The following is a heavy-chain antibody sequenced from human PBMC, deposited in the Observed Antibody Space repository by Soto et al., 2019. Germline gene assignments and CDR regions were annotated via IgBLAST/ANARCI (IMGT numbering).Heavy chain of an antibody. CDR2: ISAYNGNT. CDR3: ARDYRFRVVINWFGP. CDR1: GYAFASYG. J-gene: IGHJ5*02. Sequence: ASVKVSCKASGYAFASYGISWVRQAPGQGLEWMGWISAYNGNTNYAQKLQGRVTMTTDTSTSTAYMELRSLRSDDTAVYYCARDYRFRVVINWFGPWGQGTLVTVSS. V-gene: IGHV1-18*01. D-gene: IGHD3-3*01.